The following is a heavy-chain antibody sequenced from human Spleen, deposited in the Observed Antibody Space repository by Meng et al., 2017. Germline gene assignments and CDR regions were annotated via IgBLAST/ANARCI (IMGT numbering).Heavy chain of an antibody. CDR2: IYYDGNT. CDR1: GGSFSGYY. J-gene: IGHJ3*02. CDR3: ARASYYYGSGTYVVDVFDI. Sequence: SETLSLTCAVYGGSFSGYYWSWLRQPPGKGLEWMGEIYYDGNTNYNPSLKSRVTISLDRSNNQFSLSLTSVTAADTAVYFCARASYYYGSGTYVVDVFDIWGQGTMVTVSS. V-gene: IGHV4-34*01. D-gene: IGHD3-10*01.